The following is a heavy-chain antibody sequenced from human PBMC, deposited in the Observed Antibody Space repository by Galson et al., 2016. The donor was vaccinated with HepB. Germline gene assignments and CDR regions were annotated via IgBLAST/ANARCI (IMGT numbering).Heavy chain of an antibody. CDR2: IHPSGST. D-gene: IGHD5-24*01. V-gene: IGHV4-34*01. CDR3: SRGLDAYKAGNY. Sequence: SETLSLTCGVYGGSFTGYYCNWFRQPPGMGLEWIGEIHPSGSTSYNPSLGSRVTISLDTSKNQFSLKVDSVTAAGTAVYFCSRGLDAYKAGNYWGQGTLVTVAA. CDR1: GGSFTGYY. J-gene: IGHJ4*02.